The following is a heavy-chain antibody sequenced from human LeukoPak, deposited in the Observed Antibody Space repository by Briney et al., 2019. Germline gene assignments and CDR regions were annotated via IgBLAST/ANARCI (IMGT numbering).Heavy chain of an antibody. CDR3: ARDGGYDC. CDR2: IYHSGST. D-gene: IGHD5-12*01. CDR1: GGSISSGGYS. V-gene: IGHV4-30-2*01. J-gene: IGHJ4*02. Sequence: SETLSLTCAVSGGSISSGGYSWSWIRQPPGKGLEWIGYIYHSGSTYYNPSLKSRVTISVDRSKNQFSLKLSSVTAADTAVYYCARDGGYDCWGQGTLVTVSS.